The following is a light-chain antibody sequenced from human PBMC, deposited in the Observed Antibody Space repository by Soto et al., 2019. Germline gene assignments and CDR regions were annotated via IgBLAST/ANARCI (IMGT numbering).Light chain of an antibody. CDR1: SSDVGAYNY. V-gene: IGLV2-14*01. Sequence: QSALTQPASVSGSPGQSITISCTGTSSDVGAYNYVSWHQQHPGKAPKLMIYGVSNRPSGVSNRFSGSKSGNTASLTISGLQAEDEADYYCSSYTGSSTVVFGGGTKLTVL. J-gene: IGLJ2*01. CDR2: GVS. CDR3: SSYTGSSTVV.